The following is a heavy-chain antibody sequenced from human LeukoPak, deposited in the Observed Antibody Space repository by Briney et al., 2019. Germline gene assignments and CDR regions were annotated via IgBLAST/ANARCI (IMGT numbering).Heavy chain of an antibody. D-gene: IGHD3-9*01. CDR2: IIPIFGTA. CDR1: GGTFSSYA. V-gene: IGHV1-69*05. Sequence: SVKVSCKASGGTFSSYAISWVRQAPGQGLEWMERIIPIFGTANYAQKFQGRVTITTDESTSTAYMELSGLRSEDTAVYYCAGDYDILTGYYHDAFDIWGQGTMVTVSS. CDR3: AGDYDILTGYYHDAFDI. J-gene: IGHJ3*02.